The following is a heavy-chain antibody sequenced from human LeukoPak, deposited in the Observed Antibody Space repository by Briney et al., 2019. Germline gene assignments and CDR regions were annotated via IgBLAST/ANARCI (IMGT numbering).Heavy chain of an antibody. Sequence: SETLSLTCTVSGGSISGSYYWGWIRQPPGKGLEWIGTIHHTGTTAYNPSLKSRLTLSVDTSTNQFSLRLSSVTAADTAVYYCARRLTGSYSDYWGQGTLVTVSS. J-gene: IGHJ4*02. CDR3: ARRLTGSYSDY. V-gene: IGHV4-39*01. CDR1: GGSISGSYY. CDR2: IHHTGTT. D-gene: IGHD7-27*01.